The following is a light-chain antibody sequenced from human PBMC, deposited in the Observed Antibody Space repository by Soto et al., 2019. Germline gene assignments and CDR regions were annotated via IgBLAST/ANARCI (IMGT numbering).Light chain of an antibody. Sequence: DIQMTQSPSSLSASVGDTVTITCRASQTISGWLAWYQQKPGKAPKLLIYKAPSLESGVPSRFSGSGSGTEFTLTISSLQPDDFATYYCQQYNSYLITFGQGTRLEIK. J-gene: IGKJ5*01. CDR3: QQYNSYLIT. CDR2: KAP. CDR1: QTISGW. V-gene: IGKV1-5*03.